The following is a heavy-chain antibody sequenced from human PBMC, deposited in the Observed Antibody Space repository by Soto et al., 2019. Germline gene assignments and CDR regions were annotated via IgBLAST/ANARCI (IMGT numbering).Heavy chain of an antibody. CDR3: TTRDLGSCSGGSCYVVDFDY. J-gene: IGHJ4*02. CDR1: GFTFSGSA. Sequence: GGSLRLSSAASGFTFSGSAMHWVRQASGKGLEWVGRIRSKGKSYATAYAASVKGRFTISRDDSKNTAYLQMNSPKTEDTAVYYCTTRDLGSCSGGSCYVVDFDYWGQGTLVTVSS. D-gene: IGHD2-15*01. V-gene: IGHV3-73*01. CDR2: IRSKGKSYAT.